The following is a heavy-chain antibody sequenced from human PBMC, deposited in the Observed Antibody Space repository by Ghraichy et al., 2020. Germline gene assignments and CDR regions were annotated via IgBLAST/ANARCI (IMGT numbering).Heavy chain of an antibody. D-gene: IGHD6-13*01. CDR3: AREKVAAPNYYGMDV. V-gene: IGHV1-2*04. Sequence: ASVKVSCKASGYTFTGYYIHWVRQAPGQGLEWMGWINPNSGGTNYAQKFQGWVTMTRDTSISTAYMELSRLRSDDTAVYYCAREKVAAPNYYGMDVWGQGTTVTVSS. CDR2: INPNSGGT. CDR1: GYTFTGYY. J-gene: IGHJ6*02.